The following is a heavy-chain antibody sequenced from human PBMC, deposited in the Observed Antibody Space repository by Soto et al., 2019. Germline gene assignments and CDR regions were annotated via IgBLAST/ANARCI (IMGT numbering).Heavy chain of an antibody. V-gene: IGHV3-23*01. CDR1: TFTFSIYV. CDR2: ISATGEYT. CDR3: ARITTAGRWFVDH. Sequence: PGGSLRLSCVFSTFTFSIYVMSWIRQAPGRGLEWVACISATGEYTYYADSVKGRFTVSRDNSKSTLFLQMNSLRAEDTATYYCARITTAGRWFVDHWDQ. J-gene: IGHJ1*01. D-gene: IGHD3-10*01.